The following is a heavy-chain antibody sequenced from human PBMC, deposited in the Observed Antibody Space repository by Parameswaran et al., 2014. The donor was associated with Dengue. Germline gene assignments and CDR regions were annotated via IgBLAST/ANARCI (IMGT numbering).Heavy chain of an antibody. D-gene: IGHD5-18*01. CDR1: GGSVNSFNYY. V-gene: IGHV4-31*03. J-gene: IGHJ3*02. Sequence: ASETLSLTCTVCGGSVNSFNYYWSWVRQHPGKGLEWIGYMFYDGRTHYNPSLKSRVTISIDRSKNQFSLKLSSVSAADTAIYYCAREVDTPIDSDAFDIWGRGTMVTVSS. CDR2: MFYDGRT. CDR3: AREVDTPIDSDAFDI.